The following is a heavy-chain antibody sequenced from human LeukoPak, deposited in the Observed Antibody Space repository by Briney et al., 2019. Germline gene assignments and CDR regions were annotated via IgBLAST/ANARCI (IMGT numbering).Heavy chain of an antibody. CDR2: INPNSGGT. D-gene: IGHD3-22*01. CDR3: AREYWNYDSSGMTTDY. J-gene: IGHJ4*02. CDR1: GYTFTGYY. V-gene: IGHV1-2*02. Sequence: GASVKVSCKASGYTFTGYYMHWVRPAPGQGLEWMGWINPNSGGTNYAQKFQGRVTMTRDTSISTAYMELSRLRSDDTAVYYCAREYWNYDSSGMTTDYWGQGTLVTVSS.